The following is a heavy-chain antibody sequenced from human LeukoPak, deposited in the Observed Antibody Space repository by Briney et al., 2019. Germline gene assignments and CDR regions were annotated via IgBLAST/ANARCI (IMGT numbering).Heavy chain of an antibody. V-gene: IGHV3-30-3*01. CDR1: GFTFSSYA. J-gene: IGHJ4*02. CDR3: ARGLMCSSTSCSAGGY. CDR2: ISYDGSNK. D-gene: IGHD2-2*01. Sequence: GGSLRLSCAASGFTFSSYAMHWVRQAPGKGLEWVAVISYDGSNKYYADSVKGRFTISRDNSKNTLYLQMNSLRAEDTAVYYCARGLMCSSTSCSAGGYWGQGTLVTVSS.